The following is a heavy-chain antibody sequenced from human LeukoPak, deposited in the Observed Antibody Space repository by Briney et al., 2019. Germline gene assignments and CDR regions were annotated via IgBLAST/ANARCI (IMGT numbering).Heavy chain of an antibody. CDR3: ARVMSGGSHYYFDY. CDR2: IKQDGSEK. Sequence: PGGSLRLSCAASGFTFSSYWMSWVRQAPGKGLEWVANIKQDGSEKYYVDSVKGRFTISRDNAKNSLYLQMNSLRAEDTAVYYCARVMSGGSHYYFDYWGQGTLVTVSS. D-gene: IGHD2-15*01. V-gene: IGHV3-7*01. J-gene: IGHJ4*02. CDR1: GFTFSSYW.